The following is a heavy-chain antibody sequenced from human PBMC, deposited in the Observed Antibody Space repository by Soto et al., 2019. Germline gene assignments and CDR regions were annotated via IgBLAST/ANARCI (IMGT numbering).Heavy chain of an antibody. CDR3: ARSQGSSTSLEIYYCYYYGMDV. Sequence: QVQLVQSGAEVKKPGSSVKVSCKASVGTFSSYAISWVRQAPGQGLEWMGGIIPISDTTNYAQKLQGRVTITADESTSTAYMELSSLRSEDTAVYYCARSQGSSTSLEIYYCYYYGMDVWGQGTTVTVSS. J-gene: IGHJ6*02. CDR2: IIPISDTT. D-gene: IGHD2-2*01. CDR1: VGTFSSYA. V-gene: IGHV1-69*01.